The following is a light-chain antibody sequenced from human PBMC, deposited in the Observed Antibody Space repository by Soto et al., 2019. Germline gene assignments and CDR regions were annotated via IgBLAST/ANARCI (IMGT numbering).Light chain of an antibody. CDR3: QQYNNWRS. CDR2: GAS. J-gene: IGKJ1*01. CDR1: QSITTS. V-gene: IGKV3D-15*01. Sequence: EIVMTQSPATLSVSPGERITLSCRASQSITTSLAWYQQKPGQAPRLLIYGASTRATGIPARFSGSGSGTEFTLTIRSLQSEDFAVYYCQQYNNWRSFGQGTKVDIK.